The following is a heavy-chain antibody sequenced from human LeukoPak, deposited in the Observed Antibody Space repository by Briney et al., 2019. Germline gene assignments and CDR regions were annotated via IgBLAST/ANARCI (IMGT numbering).Heavy chain of an antibody. V-gene: IGHV3-21*01. CDR3: ARDQTPYY. CDR1: GFTFSSYS. CDR2: ISSSSSYI. J-gene: IGHJ4*02. Sequence: GGSLRLSRAASGFTFSSYSMNWVRQAPGKGLEWVSSISSSSSYIYYADSVKGRFTISRDNTQNSLYLQMNSLRAEDTAVYYCARDQTPYYWGQGTLVTVSS.